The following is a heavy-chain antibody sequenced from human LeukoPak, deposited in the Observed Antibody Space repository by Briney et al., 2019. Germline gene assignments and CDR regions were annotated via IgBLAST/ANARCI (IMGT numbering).Heavy chain of an antibody. CDR1: GDSINNYF. CDR3: ASLGGYYDSSNAAQIETFDI. J-gene: IGHJ3*02. CDR2: IHNTGSS. Sequence: SETLSLTCTVSGDSINNYFWSWIRQPPGKGLEWIGYIHNTGSSNYNPSLKSRVSFSVDTSENQLSLRLNSMTAADTAVYYCASLGGYYDSSNAAQIETFDIWGQGTMVTVSS. V-gene: IGHV4-59*01. D-gene: IGHD3-10*01.